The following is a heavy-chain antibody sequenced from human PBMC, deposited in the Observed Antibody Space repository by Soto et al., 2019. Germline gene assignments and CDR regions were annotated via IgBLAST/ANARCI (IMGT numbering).Heavy chain of an antibody. CDR2: IYWDDAK. CDR1: GFSLSTSGVG. V-gene: IGHV2-5*02. Sequence: QITLKESGPTLVKPTQTLTLTCTFSGFSLSTSGVGVGWIRQPPGKALEWLALIYWDDAKRYSPPLKIRLTITKDPSKNHVVLTLTNMDPVDTATYYCAHGQADGSGSYRGYMDVWGKGTTVTVSS. J-gene: IGHJ6*03. D-gene: IGHD3-10*01. CDR3: AHGQADGSGSYRGYMDV.